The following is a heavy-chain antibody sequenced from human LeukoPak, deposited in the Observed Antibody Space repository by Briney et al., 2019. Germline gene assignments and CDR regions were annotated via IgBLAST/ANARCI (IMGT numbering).Heavy chain of an antibody. J-gene: IGHJ4*02. CDR2: ISGSGGST. D-gene: IGHD6-13*01. CDR3: AKPPHSSSWYYFDY. CDR1: GFTFSSYA. Sequence: GGSLRLSCVASGFTFSSYAMSWVRQAPGKGLEWVSAISGSGGSTYYADSVKGRFTISRDNSKNTLYLQMNSLRAEDTAVYYCAKPPHSSSWYYFDYWGQGTLVTVSS. V-gene: IGHV3-23*01.